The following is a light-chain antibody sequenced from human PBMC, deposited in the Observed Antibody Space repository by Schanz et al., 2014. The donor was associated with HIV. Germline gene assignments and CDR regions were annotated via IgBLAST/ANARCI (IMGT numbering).Light chain of an antibody. Sequence: EIVMTQSPGTLSVSPGERATLSCRASQTVSNNLAWYQQKPGQAPRLLIYGASSRATGIPDRFSGSGSGTEFTLTISSLQPEDFAVYYCQQYGSSPGTFGQGTKLEIK. CDR2: GAS. CDR3: QQYGSSPGT. CDR1: QTVSNN. V-gene: IGKV3-20*01. J-gene: IGKJ2*01.